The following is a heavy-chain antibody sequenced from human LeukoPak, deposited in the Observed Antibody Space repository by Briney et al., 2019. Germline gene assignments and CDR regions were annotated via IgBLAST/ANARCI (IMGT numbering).Heavy chain of an antibody. CDR1: GFTFSSYG. D-gene: IGHD3-9*01. CDR2: ISYDGSNK. J-gene: IGHJ4*02. CDR3: ARARNYDALTASEHDSDY. V-gene: IGHV3-30*03. Sequence: AGGSLRLSCAASGFTFSSYGMHWVRQAPGKGLEWVAVISYDGSNKYYADSVKGRFTISRDNSKNTLYLQMNSLRAEDTAVYYCARARNYDALTASEHDSDYWGQGTLVTVSS.